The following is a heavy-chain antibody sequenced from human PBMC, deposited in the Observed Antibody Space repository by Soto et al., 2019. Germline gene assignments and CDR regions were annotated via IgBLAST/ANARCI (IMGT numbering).Heavy chain of an antibody. D-gene: IGHD6-6*01. CDR2: INPNSGGT. CDR1: GYTFTGYY. CDR3: AISEEYSIASHHNWFDP. J-gene: IGHJ5*01. V-gene: IGHV1-2*04. Sequence: ASVKVSCKASGYTFTGYYMHWVRQAPGQGLEWMGWINPNSGGTNYAQKFQGWVTMTRDTSISTAYMELSRLRSDDTAVYYCAISEEYSIASHHNWFDPWGQGTLVTVSS.